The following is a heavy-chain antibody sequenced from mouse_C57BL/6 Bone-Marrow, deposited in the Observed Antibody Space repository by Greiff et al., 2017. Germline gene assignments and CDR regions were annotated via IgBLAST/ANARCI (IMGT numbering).Heavy chain of an antibody. V-gene: IGHV1-64*01. CDR2: IHPNSGST. CDR3: ARRSNLKSCDV. Sequence: VQLQQSGAELVKPGASVKLSCKASGYTFTSYWMHWVKQRPGQGLEWIGMIHPNSGSTNYNEKFKSKSTLTVDKSSSTAYMQLSSLTSEDSAVYYCARRSNLKSCDVWGTGTTGTVSS. J-gene: IGHJ1*03. D-gene: IGHD2-5*01. CDR1: GYTFTSYW.